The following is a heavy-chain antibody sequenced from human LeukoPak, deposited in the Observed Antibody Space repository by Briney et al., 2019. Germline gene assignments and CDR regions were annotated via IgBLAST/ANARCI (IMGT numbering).Heavy chain of an antibody. D-gene: IGHD3-10*01. CDR1: GFTFNSYA. CDR3: ARGSSYTSPYYFDY. V-gene: IGHV3-23*01. Sequence: SGGSLRLFCAASGFTFNSYAMTWVREAPRKGLEWVSTVRGGSGNTYYADSVKGRFTISRDNSKNTLYLQMNSLRDEDTAVYFCARGSSYTSPYYFDYWGQGTLVTVSS. J-gene: IGHJ4*02. CDR2: VRGGSGNT.